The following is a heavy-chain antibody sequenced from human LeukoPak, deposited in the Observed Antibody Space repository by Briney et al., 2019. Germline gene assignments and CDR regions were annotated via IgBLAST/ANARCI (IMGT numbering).Heavy chain of an antibody. J-gene: IGHJ4*02. D-gene: IGHD3-10*01. V-gene: IGHV3-23*01. CDR3: AKALLWFGEYDN. Sequence: GGSLRLSCAASGFTFSSYAMSWVRQAPGKGLEWVSAISGSGDSTYYADSVKGRFTISRDNSKNTLYLQMNSLRAEDTAVYYCAKALLWFGEYDNWGQGTLVTVSS. CDR1: GFTFSSYA. CDR2: ISGSGDST.